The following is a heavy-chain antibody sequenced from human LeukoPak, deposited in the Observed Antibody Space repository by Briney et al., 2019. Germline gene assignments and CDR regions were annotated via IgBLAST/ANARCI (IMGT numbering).Heavy chain of an antibody. CDR2: IYHSGTT. D-gene: IGHD1-26*01. J-gene: IGHJ4*02. CDR1: GGSISSYY. V-gene: IGHV4-59*01. CDR3: ARNIVGPRQVDY. Sequence: SETLSLTCTVSGGSISSYYWSWIRQPPGKGLEWLGYIYHSGTTNYNPSLKSRVTISADTSKSQFPLKLSSVTAADTAIYYCARNIVGPRQVDYWGQGTLVTVSS.